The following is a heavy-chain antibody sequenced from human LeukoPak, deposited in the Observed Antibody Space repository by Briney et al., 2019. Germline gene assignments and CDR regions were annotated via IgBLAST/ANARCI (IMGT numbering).Heavy chain of an antibody. V-gene: IGHV4-59*01. J-gene: IGHJ4*02. D-gene: IGHD3-22*01. CDR1: GGSISSYY. CDR3: ARDTMNYFDY. Sequence: PSETLSLTCTVSGGSISSYYWSWIRQPPGKGLEWIGYIYYSGSTNYNPSLKSRVTISVDTSKSQFSLKLSSVAAADTAVYYCARDTMNYFDYWGQGTLVTVSS. CDR2: IYYSGST.